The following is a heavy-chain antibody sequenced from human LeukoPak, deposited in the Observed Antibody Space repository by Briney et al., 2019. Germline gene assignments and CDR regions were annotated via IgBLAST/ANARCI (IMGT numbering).Heavy chain of an antibody. CDR3: AKNIGGLDY. Sequence: GGSLRLSCAASGFTFSSYGMTWVRQAPGKGLEWVSGISGSDGSTYYSDSVKGRFTISKDNSKNTLYFQMNNLRAEDTARYYCAKNIGGLDYWGQGTLVTVSS. J-gene: IGHJ4*02. D-gene: IGHD2/OR15-2a*01. CDR1: GFTFSSYG. CDR2: ISGSDGST. V-gene: IGHV3-23*01.